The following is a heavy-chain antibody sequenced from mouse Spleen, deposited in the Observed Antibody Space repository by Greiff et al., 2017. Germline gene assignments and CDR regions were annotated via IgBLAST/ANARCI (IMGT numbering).Heavy chain of an antibody. V-gene: IGHV1-50*01. J-gene: IGHJ2*01. CDR1: GYTFTSYW. Sequence: QSCKASGYTFTSYWMQWVKQRPGQGLEWIGEIDPSDSYTNYNQKFKGKATLTVDTSSSTAYMQLSSLTSEDSAVYYCARASYYFDYWGQGTTLTVSS. CDR3: ARASYYFDY. CDR2: IDPSDSYT.